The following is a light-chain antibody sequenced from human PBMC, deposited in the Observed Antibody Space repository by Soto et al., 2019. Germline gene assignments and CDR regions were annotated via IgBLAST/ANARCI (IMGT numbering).Light chain of an antibody. CDR1: QTVSSSS. Sequence: DIVLTQSPGTLSLSPGERATLSCRASQTVSSSSLAWYQQKPGQAPRPLIFGASTRAAGFPDRFSGSGSGTDFTLTISRLEPEDFAVYYCQQYGSSPRTFGQGTKVDIK. J-gene: IGKJ1*01. CDR2: GAS. V-gene: IGKV3-20*01. CDR3: QQYGSSPRT.